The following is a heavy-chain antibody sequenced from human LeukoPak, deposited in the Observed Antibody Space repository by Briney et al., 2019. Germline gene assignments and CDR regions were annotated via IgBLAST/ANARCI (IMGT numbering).Heavy chain of an antibody. CDR1: GFTFSSYS. D-gene: IGHD2-15*01. Sequence: GGSLRLSCAASGFTFSSYSMTWVRQAPGRGLEWVANIKQDGSDKYYVDSVKGRFTISRDNAKNSLYLQMNSLRAEDTAVYYCARVSAAVNYWGQGALVTVSS. CDR3: ARVSAAVNY. J-gene: IGHJ4*02. CDR2: IKQDGSDK. V-gene: IGHV3-7*01.